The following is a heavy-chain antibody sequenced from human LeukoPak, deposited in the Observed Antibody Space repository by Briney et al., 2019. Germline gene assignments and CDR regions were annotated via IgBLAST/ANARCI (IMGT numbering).Heavy chain of an antibody. CDR1: GGSISSYY. Sequence: TSSETLSLTCTVSGGSISSYYWSWIRQPPGKGLEWIGYIYYSGSTNYNPSLKSRVTISVDTSKNQFSLKLSSVTAADTAVYYCARSLGYCSSTSCLLDYWGQGTLVTVSS. CDR3: ARSLGYCSSTSCLLDY. V-gene: IGHV4-59*08. CDR2: IYYSGST. J-gene: IGHJ4*02. D-gene: IGHD2-2*01.